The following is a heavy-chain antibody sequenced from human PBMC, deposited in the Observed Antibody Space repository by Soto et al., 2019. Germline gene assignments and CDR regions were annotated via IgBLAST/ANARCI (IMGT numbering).Heavy chain of an antibody. CDR3: ARSEYYDFWSGYSIPHFDY. J-gene: IGHJ4*02. D-gene: IGHD3-3*01. Sequence: EVQLVESGGGLVKPGGSLRLSCAASGFTFSSYSMSWVRQAPGKGLEWVSSISSSSSYIYYADSVKGRFTISRDNAKNSLYLQMNSLRAEDTAVYYCARSEYYDFWSGYSIPHFDYWGQGTLVTVSS. CDR2: ISSSSSYI. CDR1: GFTFSSYS. V-gene: IGHV3-21*01.